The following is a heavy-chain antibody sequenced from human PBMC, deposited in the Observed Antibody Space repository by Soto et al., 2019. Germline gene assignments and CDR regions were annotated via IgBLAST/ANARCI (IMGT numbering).Heavy chain of an antibody. J-gene: IGHJ5*02. D-gene: IGHD2-15*01. CDR1: GGTLSSYA. Sequence: SVKVSCKASGGTLSSYAISWVRQAPGQGLEWMGGIIPIFGTANYAQKFQGRVTITADESTSTAYMELRSLRSDDTAVYYCARVSACIGGSCYGHAVDPWGQGTLVTVSS. V-gene: IGHV1-69*13. CDR2: IIPIFGTA. CDR3: ARVSACIGGSCYGHAVDP.